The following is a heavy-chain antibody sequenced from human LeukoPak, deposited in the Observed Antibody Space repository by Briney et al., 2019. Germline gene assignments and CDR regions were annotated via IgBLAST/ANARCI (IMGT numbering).Heavy chain of an antibody. Sequence: PGRSLRLSCAASGFTFSSYGMHWVRQAPGKGLEWVAVISYDGSNKYYADSVKGRFTSSRDNSKNTLYLQMNSLRAEDTAVYYCARDYYDSSGYYPWGYWGQGTLVTVPS. J-gene: IGHJ4*02. CDR1: GFTFSSYG. D-gene: IGHD3-22*01. V-gene: IGHV3-30*03. CDR3: ARDYYDSSGYYPWGY. CDR2: ISYDGSNK.